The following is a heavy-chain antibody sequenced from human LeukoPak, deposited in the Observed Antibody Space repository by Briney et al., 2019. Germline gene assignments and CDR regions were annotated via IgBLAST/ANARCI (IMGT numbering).Heavy chain of an antibody. Sequence: PEGSLRLSCAASGFTFSSYEMNWVRQAPGKGLEWVSYISSSGSTIYYADSVKGRFTISRDNAKNSLYLQMNSLRAEDTAVYYCAREPPSDEAAVTEYFQHWGQGTLVTVSS. V-gene: IGHV3-48*03. CDR2: ISSSGSTI. D-gene: IGHD6-13*01. CDR3: AREPPSDEAAVTEYFQH. CDR1: GFTFSSYE. J-gene: IGHJ1*01.